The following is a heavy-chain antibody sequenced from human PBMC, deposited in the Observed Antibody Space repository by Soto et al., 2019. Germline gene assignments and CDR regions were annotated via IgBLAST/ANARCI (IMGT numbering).Heavy chain of an antibody. CDR2: IYYSGST. J-gene: IGHJ6*02. CDR1: GGSISSSSYY. D-gene: IGHD6-6*01. Sequence: PSETLSLTCTVSGGSISSSSYYWGWIRQPPGKGLEWIGSIYYSGSTYYNPSLKSRVTISVDTSKNQFSLKLSSVTAADTAVYYCAREYSSSFGYYYYGMDVWGQGTTVTVSS. V-gene: IGHV4-39*07. CDR3: AREYSSSFGYYYYGMDV.